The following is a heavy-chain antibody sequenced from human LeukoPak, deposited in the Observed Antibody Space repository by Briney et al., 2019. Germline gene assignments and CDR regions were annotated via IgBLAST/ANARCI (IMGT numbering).Heavy chain of an antibody. V-gene: IGHV4-59*01. Sequence: PSETLSLTCTVSGGSISSYYWSWIRQPPGKGLEWSGYIYYSGSTNYNPSLKSRVTISVDTSKNQFSLKLSSVTAADTAVYYCARGMVRGVYYYMDVWGKGTTVTVSS. CDR2: IYYSGST. J-gene: IGHJ6*03. CDR1: GGSISSYY. D-gene: IGHD3-10*01. CDR3: ARGMVRGVYYYMDV.